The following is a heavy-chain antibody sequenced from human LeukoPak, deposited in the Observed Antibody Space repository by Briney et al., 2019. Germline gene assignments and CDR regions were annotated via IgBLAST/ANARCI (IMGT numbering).Heavy chain of an antibody. J-gene: IGHJ6*02. CDR2: IIPIFGIA. Sequence: SVKVSCKASGGTFSSYAISWVRQAPGQGLEWMGRIIPIFGIANYAQKFQGRVTITADKSTSTAYMELSSLRSEDTAVYYCARDNYYDSTGFPMDVWGQGTTVTVSS. CDR3: ARDNYYDSTGFPMDV. V-gene: IGHV1-69*04. D-gene: IGHD3-22*01. CDR1: GGTFSSYA.